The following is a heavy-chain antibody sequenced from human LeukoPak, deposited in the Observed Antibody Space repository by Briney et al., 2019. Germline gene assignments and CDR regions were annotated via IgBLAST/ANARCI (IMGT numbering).Heavy chain of an antibody. J-gene: IGHJ4*02. Sequence: PSETLSLTCTVSGGSISSYYWSWIRQPPGKGLEWIGYIYYSGSTNYNPSLKSRVTISVDTSKNQFSLKLSSVTAADTAVYYCARGGAAGGDYWGQGTLVTVSS. D-gene: IGHD6-13*01. CDR3: ARGGAAGGDY. V-gene: IGHV4-59*08. CDR1: GGSISSYY. CDR2: IYYSGST.